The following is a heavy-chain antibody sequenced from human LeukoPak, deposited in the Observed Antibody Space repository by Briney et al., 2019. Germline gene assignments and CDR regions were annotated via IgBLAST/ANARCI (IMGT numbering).Heavy chain of an antibody. V-gene: IGHV3-48*02. J-gene: IGHJ4*02. CDR3: ASDRSLIASLYYFDN. CDR1: GFTFGTYA. CDR2: ISSSSSTI. D-gene: IGHD3-22*01. Sequence: PGGSLRLSCAASGFTFGTYAMNWVRQAPGKGLEWVSYISSSSSTIYLPDSVKGRFTISRDNAKNSLYLQMNGLRDEDTAVYYCASDRSLIASLYYFDNGGQGTLVTVSS.